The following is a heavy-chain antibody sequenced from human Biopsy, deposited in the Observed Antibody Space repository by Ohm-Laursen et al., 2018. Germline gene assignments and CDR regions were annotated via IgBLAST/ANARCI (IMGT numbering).Heavy chain of an antibody. D-gene: IGHD2/OR15-2a*01. CDR1: GGSISSSY. J-gene: IGHJ6*02. V-gene: IGHV4-59*01. Sequence: SQTLSLTCSVPGGSISSSYWSWIRQPPGKGLEWIGGIYYSGSTNYNPSLKSRVTISVDTSKNQFSLRLNSVTAADTAVYYCARATNSTGWPYYYFYGMDVWGQGTTVTVSS. CDR2: IYYSGST. CDR3: ARATNSTGWPYYYFYGMDV.